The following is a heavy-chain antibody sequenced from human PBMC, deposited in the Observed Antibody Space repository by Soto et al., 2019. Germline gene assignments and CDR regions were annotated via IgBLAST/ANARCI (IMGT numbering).Heavy chain of an antibody. CDR1: GDSISDDY. CDR3: ARVRTTSDFYYYYMDV. CDR2: VYYSGST. V-gene: IGHV4-59*08. Sequence: QVQLQESGPGLVKPSETLSLTCTVSGDSISDDYWTWIRQPPGKALEWIGYVYYSGSTSYNPSFKSRITIAVDSSKTHFSLKLNSVTAADTAVYYCARVRTTSDFYYYYMDVWGIGTTVTVSS. D-gene: IGHD3-10*01. J-gene: IGHJ6*03.